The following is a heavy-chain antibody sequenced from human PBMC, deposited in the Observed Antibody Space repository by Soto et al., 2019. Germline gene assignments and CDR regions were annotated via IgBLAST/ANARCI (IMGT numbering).Heavy chain of an antibody. CDR2: FDPEDGET. CDR1: GYTLTELS. Sequence: ASVKVSCKVSGYTLTELSMHWVREAPGEGLEWMGGFDPEDGETIYAQKFQGRVTMTEDTSTDTAYMELSSLRSEDTAVYYCAKFNYDSSGYYYPYNWFDPWGQGTLVTVSS. D-gene: IGHD3-22*01. V-gene: IGHV1-24*01. CDR3: AKFNYDSSGYYYPYNWFDP. J-gene: IGHJ5*02.